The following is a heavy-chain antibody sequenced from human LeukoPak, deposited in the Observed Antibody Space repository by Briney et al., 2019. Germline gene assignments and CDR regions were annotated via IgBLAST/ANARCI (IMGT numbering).Heavy chain of an antibody. Sequence: KTSETLSLTCAVYGGSFSGYYWSWIRQPPGKGLEWIGEINHSGSTNYNPSLKSRVTISVDTSKNQFSLKLSSVTAADTAVYYCARDSLLEYYYYMDVWGKGTTVTVSS. D-gene: IGHD3-3*01. CDR3: ARDSLLEYYYYMDV. CDR2: INHSGST. J-gene: IGHJ6*03. CDR1: GGSFSGYY. V-gene: IGHV4-34*01.